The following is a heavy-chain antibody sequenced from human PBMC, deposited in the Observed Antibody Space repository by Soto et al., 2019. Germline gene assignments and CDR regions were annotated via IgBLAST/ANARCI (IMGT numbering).Heavy chain of an antibody. Sequence: QVQLVESGGGVVQPGRSLRLSCAASGLTLSNYAMHWVRQAPGKGLEWVADISYDGSNRYYADSVKGRFTISRDNSKNTLYLQMNSLRAEDTAVYYCARVTQAVAADYWGQGTLVTVSS. CDR3: ARVTQAVAADY. D-gene: IGHD6-19*01. J-gene: IGHJ4*02. CDR1: GLTLSNYA. V-gene: IGHV3-30-3*01. CDR2: ISYDGSNR.